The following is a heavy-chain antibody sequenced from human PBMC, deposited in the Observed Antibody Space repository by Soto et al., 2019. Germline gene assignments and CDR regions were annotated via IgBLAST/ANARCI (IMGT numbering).Heavy chain of an antibody. CDR1: GGSFSGYY. CDR3: ARAWEGDFWSGYLGPGPYYYYPMDV. CDR2: INPSGST. V-gene: IGHV4-34*01. D-gene: IGHD3-3*01. J-gene: IGHJ6*03. Sequence: QVQLPQWGAGLLKPSETLSLTCAVYGGSFSGYYWNWIRQAPGKGLEWIGEINPSGSTNYNPSLKVPLPISLVMFKNHRSLILSSVTAAATAVYYCARAWEGDFWSGYLGPGPYYYYPMDVWGRGTSVTVSS.